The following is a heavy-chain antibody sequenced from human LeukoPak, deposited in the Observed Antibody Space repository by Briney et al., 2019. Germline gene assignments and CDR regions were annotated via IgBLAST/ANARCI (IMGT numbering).Heavy chain of an antibody. CDR2: ISYDGSNK. D-gene: IGHD3-22*01. CDR1: GFTFSSYA. V-gene: IGHV3-30-3*01. Sequence: PGRSLRLSCAASGFTFSSYAMHWVRQAPGKRLEWVAVISYDGSNKYYADSVKGRFTISRDNSKNTLYLQMNSLRAEDTAVYYCARGPYYDSSGYSYFDYWGQGTLVTVSS. CDR3: ARGPYYDSSGYSYFDY. J-gene: IGHJ4*02.